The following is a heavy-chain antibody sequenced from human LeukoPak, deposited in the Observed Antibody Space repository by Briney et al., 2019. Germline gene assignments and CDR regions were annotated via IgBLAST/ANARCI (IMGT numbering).Heavy chain of an antibody. CDR2: ISASAGGT. J-gene: IGHJ4*02. V-gene: IGHV3-23*01. D-gene: IGHD2-15*01. CDR3: AKLVGVAPTDY. Sequence: GGSLRLSCAASGFTFSGYAMSWVRQAPGKGLEWVSGISASAGGTYYADSVKGRFTISRDNSKNTLYLQWDSLTAEDTAVYYCAKLVGVAPTDYWGQGTLVTVSS. CDR1: GFTFSGYA.